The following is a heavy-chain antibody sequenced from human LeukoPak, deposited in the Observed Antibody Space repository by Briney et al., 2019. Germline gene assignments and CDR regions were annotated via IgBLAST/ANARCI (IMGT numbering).Heavy chain of an antibody. V-gene: IGHV3-7*01. Sequence: GGSLRLSCAASGFTFSSYWMSWVGQAPGKGLEWVANIKQDGSEKYYVDSVKGRLTISRDNAKNSLYLQMNSLRAEDTAVYYCARDHGTTRYYYDSSGQMRGYWGQGTLVTVSS. CDR2: IKQDGSEK. CDR3: ARDHGTTRYYYDSSGQMRGY. J-gene: IGHJ4*02. CDR1: GFTFSSYW. D-gene: IGHD3-22*01.